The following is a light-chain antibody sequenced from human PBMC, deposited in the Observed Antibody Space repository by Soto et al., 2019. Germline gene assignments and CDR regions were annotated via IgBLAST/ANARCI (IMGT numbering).Light chain of an antibody. V-gene: IGKV4-1*01. CDR3: QQYYSTPLT. CDR2: WAS. CDR1: QSVLYSSNNKNY. J-gene: IGKJ3*01. Sequence: DIVMTQSPDSLAFSLGERATINCKSSQSVLYSSNNKNYLAWYQQKPGQPTKLLIYWASTRESGVPDRFSGSGSGTDFTLTISSLQAEDVAVYYCQQYYSTPLTFGPGTKVDIK.